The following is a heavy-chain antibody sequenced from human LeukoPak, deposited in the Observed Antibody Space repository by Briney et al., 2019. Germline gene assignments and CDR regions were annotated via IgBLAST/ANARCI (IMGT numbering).Heavy chain of an antibody. D-gene: IGHD3-10*01. V-gene: IGHV3-53*01. Sequence: GGSLRLSCAASGFTFSSYGMHWVRQAPGKGLEWVSVIYSGGSTYYADSVKGRFTISRDNSKNTLYLQMNSLRAEDTAVYYCARDHNYYGSGSYYLHWGQGTLVTVSS. J-gene: IGHJ4*02. CDR3: ARDHNYYGSGSYYLH. CDR2: IYSGGST. CDR1: GFTFSSYG.